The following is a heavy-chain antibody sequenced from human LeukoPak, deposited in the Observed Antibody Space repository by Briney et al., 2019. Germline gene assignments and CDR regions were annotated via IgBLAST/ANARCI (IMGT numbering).Heavy chain of an antibody. V-gene: IGHV3-23*01. Sequence: GGSLRLSCAASGFTFSSYAMSWVRQAPGKGLEWVSAISGSGGSTYYADSVKGRFTISRDNSKNTLYLQMHSLRAEDTAVYYCAKDDREVVVTYFDYWGRGTLVTVSS. CDR3: AKDDREVVVTYFDY. CDR1: GFTFSSYA. J-gene: IGHJ4*02. CDR2: ISGSGGST. D-gene: IGHD3-22*01.